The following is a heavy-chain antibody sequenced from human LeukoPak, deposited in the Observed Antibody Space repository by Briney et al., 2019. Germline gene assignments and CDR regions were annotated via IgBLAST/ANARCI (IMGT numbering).Heavy chain of an antibody. Sequence: SETLSLTCTVSGGSISSGIYYWSWIRQPAGKGLEWIGRIYTSGSTNYNPSLKSRVTMSVDTSKNQFSLKLSSVTAADTGVYYCARWFGWDWGLGTMVTVSS. J-gene: IGHJ3*01. D-gene: IGHD3-10*01. CDR2: IYTSGST. CDR3: ARWFGWD. V-gene: IGHV4-61*02. CDR1: GGSISSGIYY.